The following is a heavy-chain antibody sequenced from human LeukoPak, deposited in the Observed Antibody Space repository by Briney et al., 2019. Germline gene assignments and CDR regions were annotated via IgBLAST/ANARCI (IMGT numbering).Heavy chain of an antibody. Sequence: GGSLRLSCAASGFTFDDYAMHWVRQAPGKGLGWVSGISWNSGSIGYADSVKGRFTISRDNAKNSLYLQMNSLGPEDMALYYCVKSIYYDSSGPFDYWGQGTLVTVSS. CDR3: VKSIYYDSSGPFDY. D-gene: IGHD3-22*01. CDR2: ISWNSGSI. CDR1: GFTFDDYA. V-gene: IGHV3-9*03. J-gene: IGHJ4*02.